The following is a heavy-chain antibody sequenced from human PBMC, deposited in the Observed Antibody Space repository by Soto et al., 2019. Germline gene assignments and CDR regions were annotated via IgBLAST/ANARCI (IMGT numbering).Heavy chain of an antibody. D-gene: IGHD3-3*01. CDR1: GFTFSSYE. CDR2: ISSSGSTI. CDR3: ARVPGEWLTWYFDL. Sequence: EVQLVESGGGLVQPGGSLSLSCAASGFTFSSYEMNWVRQAPGNGLEWVSYISSSGSTIYYADSVKGRFTISRDNAKNSLYLQMNSLRAEDTAVYYCARVPGEWLTWYFDLLGRDTLVTVSS. J-gene: IGHJ2*01. V-gene: IGHV3-48*03.